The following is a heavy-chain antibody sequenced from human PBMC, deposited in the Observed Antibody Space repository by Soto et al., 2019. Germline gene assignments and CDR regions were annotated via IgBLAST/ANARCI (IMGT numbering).Heavy chain of an antibody. D-gene: IGHD1-20*01. J-gene: IGHJ6*03. CDR2: IYSGGST. CDR3: ARYNYYYYMDV. V-gene: IGHV3-66*01. Sequence: GGSLRLSCAASVFTVSSNYMSWVRQAPGKGLEWVSVIYSGGSTYYADSVKGRFTISRDNSKNTLYLQMNSLRAEDTAVYYCARYNYYYYMDVWGKGTTVTVSS. CDR1: VFTVSSNY.